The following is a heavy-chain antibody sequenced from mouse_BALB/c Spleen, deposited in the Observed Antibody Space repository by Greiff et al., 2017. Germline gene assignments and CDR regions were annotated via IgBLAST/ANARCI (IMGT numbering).Heavy chain of an antibody. Sequence: VQLHQSGAELVRPGSSVKISCKASGYAFSSYWMNWVKQRPGQGLEWIGQIYPGDGDTNYNGKFKGKATLTADKSSSTAYMQLSSLTSEDSAVYFCANYYRYDDGYWYFDVWGAGTTVTVSS. CDR1: GYAFSSYW. CDR3: ANYYRYDDGYWYFDV. D-gene: IGHD2-14*01. CDR2: IYPGDGDT. J-gene: IGHJ1*01. V-gene: IGHV1-80*01.